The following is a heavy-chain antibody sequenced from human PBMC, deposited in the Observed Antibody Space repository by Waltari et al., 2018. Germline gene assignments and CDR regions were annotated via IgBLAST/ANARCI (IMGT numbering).Heavy chain of an antibody. CDR3: AKSGNLAARPHFDF. D-gene: IGHD6-6*01. J-gene: IGHJ4*02. Sequence: EVQLVESGGSLVRPGGSLRLSCAASGFTFDDYGMNWVRQVPGNGLEWVAGIKWDGGFTAYGDSVKGRLTITRDNAKNSVYLQMNSLRSEDTALYYCAKSGNLAARPHFDFWGQGTRVTVSS. CDR2: IKWDGGFT. V-gene: IGHV3-20*04. CDR1: GFTFDDYG.